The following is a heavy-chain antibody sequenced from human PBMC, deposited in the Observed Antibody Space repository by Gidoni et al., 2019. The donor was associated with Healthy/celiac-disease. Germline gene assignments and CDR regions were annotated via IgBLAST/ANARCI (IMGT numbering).Heavy chain of an antibody. CDR3: ARVLGYCSSTSCQTAFDI. V-gene: IGHV1-69*01. J-gene: IGHJ3*02. CDR2: IIPIFGTA. Sequence: QVQLVQSGAEVKKPGSSVKVSCKAYGGTFSSYAISWVRQAPGQGLEWMGGIIPIFGTANYAQKFQGRVTITADESTSTAYMELSSLRSEDTAVYYCARVLGYCSSTSCQTAFDIWGQGTMVTVSS. D-gene: IGHD2-2*01. CDR1: GGTFSSYA.